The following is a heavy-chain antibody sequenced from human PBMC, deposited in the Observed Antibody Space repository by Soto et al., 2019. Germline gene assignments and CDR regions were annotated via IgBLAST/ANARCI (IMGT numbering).Heavy chain of an antibody. J-gene: IGHJ4*02. CDR2: IKSDGSDT. D-gene: IGHD4-17*01. Sequence: EVQLVESGGGLVQPGGSLRLSCAASGFTFSSYWMHWVRQAPGKGLVWVARIKSDGSDTCYADSVKGRFTISRDNAKNSLYLQMSSLRAEDTAVYYCVRVDYGELGRWGQGTLVTVSS. V-gene: IGHV3-74*01. CDR3: VRVDYGELGR. CDR1: GFTFSSYW.